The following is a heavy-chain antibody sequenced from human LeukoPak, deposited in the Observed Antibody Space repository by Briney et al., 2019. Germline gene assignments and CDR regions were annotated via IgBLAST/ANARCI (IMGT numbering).Heavy chain of an antibody. J-gene: IGHJ4*02. CDR3: TRMDYHFASGTYYAHFDH. V-gene: IGHV3-74*01. Sequence: GGSLRLSCAASGFTFSSYWMHWVRQAPGKGLVWVAHINGDGTNTTSADSVRGRFTISRDNTKNTLYLQMERLTAEDTAVYYCTRMDYHFASGTYYAHFDHWGQGSLVTVSS. CDR1: GFTFSSYW. CDR2: INGDGTNT. D-gene: IGHD3-10*01.